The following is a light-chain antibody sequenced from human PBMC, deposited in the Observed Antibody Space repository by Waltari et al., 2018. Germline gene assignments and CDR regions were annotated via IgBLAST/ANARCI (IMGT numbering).Light chain of an antibody. CDR2: YSF. CDR3: AAWDDSLNGYV. Sequence: QSVLTQPPSASGTPGQRVTISCSGSSANIGSNSVNWFQQLPGTAPKPLINYSFQRPSGVPDRFFGSKSGTSASLAISGLLSEDEADYYCAAWDDSLNGYVFGTGTHVSV. CDR1: SANIGSNS. V-gene: IGLV1-44*01. J-gene: IGLJ1*01.